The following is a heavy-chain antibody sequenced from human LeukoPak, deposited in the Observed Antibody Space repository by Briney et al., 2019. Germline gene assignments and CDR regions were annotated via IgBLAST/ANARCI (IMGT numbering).Heavy chain of an antibody. J-gene: IGHJ4*02. Sequence: PSETLSLTCAVYGGSFSGYYWSWIRQPPGKGLEWIGEINHSGSTNYNPSLKSRVTISVDTSKNQFSLKLSSVTAADTAVYYCGSGFGELVIDYWGQGTLVTVSS. V-gene: IGHV4-34*01. CDR2: INHSGST. CDR1: GGSFSGYY. CDR3: GSGFGELVIDY. D-gene: IGHD3-10*01.